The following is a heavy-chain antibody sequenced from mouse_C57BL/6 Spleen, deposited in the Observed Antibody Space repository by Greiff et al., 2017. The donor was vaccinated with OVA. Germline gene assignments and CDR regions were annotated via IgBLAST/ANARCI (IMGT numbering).Heavy chain of an antibody. CDR2: IYPGDGDT. J-gene: IGHJ2*01. V-gene: IGHV1-82*01. D-gene: IGHD2-5*01. CDR3: ARSYSNYVDY. Sequence: QVQLKESGPELVKPGASVKISCKASGYAFSSSWMNWVKQRPGKGLEWIGRIYPGDGDTNYNGKFKGKATLTADKSSSTAYMQLSSLTSEDSAVYCCARSYSNYVDYWGQGTTLTVSS. CDR1: GYAFSSSW.